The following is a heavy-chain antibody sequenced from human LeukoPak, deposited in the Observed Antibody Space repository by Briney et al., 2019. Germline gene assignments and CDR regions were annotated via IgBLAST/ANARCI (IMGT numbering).Heavy chain of an antibody. Sequence: SETLSLTCTVSGGSISSSSYYWGWIRQPPGKGLEWIGSIYYSGSTYYNPSLKSRVTISVDTSKNQFSLKLSSVTAADTAVYYCARRPNRRLYYYDSSGYSDEYWGQGTLVTVSS. CDR1: GGSISSSSYY. CDR2: IYYSGST. CDR3: ARRPNRRLYYYDSSGYSDEY. V-gene: IGHV4-39*01. D-gene: IGHD3-22*01. J-gene: IGHJ4*02.